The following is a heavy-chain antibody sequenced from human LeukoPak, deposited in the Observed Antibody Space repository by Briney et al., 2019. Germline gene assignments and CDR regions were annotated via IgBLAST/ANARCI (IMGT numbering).Heavy chain of an antibody. V-gene: IGHV1-18*01. CDR1: GSTLTSYG. J-gene: IGHJ4*02. CDR3: ARGESTTVVTHGDY. CDR2: ISAYNGNT. D-gene: IGHD4-23*01. Sequence: ASVKVSCKASGSTLTSYGITWVRQAPGQGLEWMGWISAYNGNTNYAQKVQGRVTMTTDTSTSTAYMELRSLRSGDTAVYYCARGESTTVVTHGDYWGQGTLVTVSS.